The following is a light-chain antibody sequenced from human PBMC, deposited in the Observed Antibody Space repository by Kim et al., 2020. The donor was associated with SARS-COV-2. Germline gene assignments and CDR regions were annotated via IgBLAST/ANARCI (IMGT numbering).Light chain of an antibody. J-gene: IGLJ2*01. CDR1: SLRRYY. CDR3: NSRDSSGNHLV. CDR2: GKN. Sequence: ALGQTVRITCQGDSLRRYYASWYQQKPGQAPVLVIYGKNNRPSGIPDRFSGSSSGNTASLTITGAQAEDEADYYCNSRDSSGNHLVFGGRTQLTVL. V-gene: IGLV3-19*01.